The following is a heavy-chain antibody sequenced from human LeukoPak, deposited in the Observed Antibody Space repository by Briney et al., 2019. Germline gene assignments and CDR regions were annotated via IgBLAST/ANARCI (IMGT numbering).Heavy chain of an antibody. CDR3: VRDRGHCSNGICYTCLDY. CDR2: IKQDGSEK. D-gene: IGHD2-8*01. Sequence: PGGSLRLSCAASGFTFSSYWMTWVRQAPGKGLEWVANIKQDGSEKYSVDSVKGRFTISRDNAKNSLYLEMNSLRAEDTAVYYCVRDRGHCSNGICYTCLDYWGQGTLVTVSS. V-gene: IGHV3-7*01. CDR1: GFTFSSYW. J-gene: IGHJ4*02.